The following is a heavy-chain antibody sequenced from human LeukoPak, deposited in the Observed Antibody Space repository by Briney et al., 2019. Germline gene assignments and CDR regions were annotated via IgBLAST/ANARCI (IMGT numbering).Heavy chain of an antibody. V-gene: IGHV3-23*01. Sequence: PGGSLRLSCAASGFTFSSYAMSWVRQAPGKGLEWVSAISGSGGSTYYADSVKGRFTISRDNSKNTLYLQMNSLRAGDTAVYYCARKTDSSGSGDYWGQGTLVTVSS. CDR1: GFTFSSYA. CDR3: ARKTDSSGSGDY. D-gene: IGHD3-22*01. CDR2: ISGSGGST. J-gene: IGHJ4*02.